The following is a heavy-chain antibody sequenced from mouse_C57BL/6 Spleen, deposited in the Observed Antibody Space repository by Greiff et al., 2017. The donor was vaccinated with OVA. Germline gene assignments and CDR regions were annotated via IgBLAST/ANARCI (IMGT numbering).Heavy chain of an antibody. CDR3: ARDYDYDGAWFAY. CDR2: INPNNGGT. V-gene: IGHV1-22*01. D-gene: IGHD2-4*01. J-gene: IGHJ3*01. Sequence: VQLQQSGPELVKPGASVKMSCKASGYTFTDYTMHWVKQSHGKSLEWIGYINPNNGGTSYNQKFKGKATLTVNKSSSTADMELRSLTSEDSAVYYCARDYDYDGAWFAYWGQGTLVTVSA. CDR1: GYTFTDYT.